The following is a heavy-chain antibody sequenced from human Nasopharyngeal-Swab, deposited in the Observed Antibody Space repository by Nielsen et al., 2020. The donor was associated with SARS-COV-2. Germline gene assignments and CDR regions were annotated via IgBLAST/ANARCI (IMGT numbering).Heavy chain of an antibody. CDR2: IYTSGST. CDR3: ARGITTLYYYYMDV. D-gene: IGHD3-10*01. Sequence: CQAPGKGLEWIGRIYTSGSTNYNPSLKSRVTISVDTSKNQFSLKLSSVTAADTAVYYCARGITTLYYYYMDVWGKGTTVTVSS. J-gene: IGHJ6*03. V-gene: IGHV4-61*02.